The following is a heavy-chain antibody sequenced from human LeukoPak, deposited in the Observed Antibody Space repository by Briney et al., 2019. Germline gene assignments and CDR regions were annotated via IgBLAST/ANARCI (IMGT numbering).Heavy chain of an antibody. D-gene: IGHD2-2*01. V-gene: IGHV3-48*03. J-gene: IGHJ4*02. CDR2: ISGSGSSI. CDR3: ARDMGYCSSSNCYTYYLDY. CDR1: GFTISRFE. Sequence: SLRLSCVASGFTISRFEMNWVRQAPGKGLDWVSYISGSGSSIYYADSVKGRFTISRDNAKNSLYLQMNSLRGEDTAVYYCARDMGYCSSSNCYTYYLDYWGQGTLVTVSS.